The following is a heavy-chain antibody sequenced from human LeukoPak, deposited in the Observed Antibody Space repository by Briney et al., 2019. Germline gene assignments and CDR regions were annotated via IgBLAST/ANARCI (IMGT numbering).Heavy chain of an antibody. CDR1: GYTFTGYY. D-gene: IGHD2-2*02. CDR3: ARTPLPAAIRGNWFDP. Sequence: ASVKVSCKASGYTFTGYYMHWVRQALGQGLEWMGWINPNSGGTNYAQKFQGRVTMTRDTSISTAYMELSRLRSDDTAVYYCARTPLPAAIRGNWFDPWGQGTLVTVSS. CDR2: INPNSGGT. V-gene: IGHV1-2*02. J-gene: IGHJ5*02.